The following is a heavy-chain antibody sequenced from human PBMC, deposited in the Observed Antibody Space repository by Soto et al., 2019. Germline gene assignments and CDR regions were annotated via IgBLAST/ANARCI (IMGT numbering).Heavy chain of an antibody. D-gene: IGHD6-6*01. V-gene: IGHV5-10-1*01. CDR2: IDPSDSYT. Sequence: SLKIACKGSGYSFTSYWISWVRQMPGKGLEWMGRIDPSDSYTNYSPSFQGHVTISADKSISTAYLQWSSLKASDTALYYCTRQDLIAARFSTNDYWGQGTLVTVSS. CDR1: GYSFTSYW. J-gene: IGHJ4*02. CDR3: TRQDLIAARFSTNDY.